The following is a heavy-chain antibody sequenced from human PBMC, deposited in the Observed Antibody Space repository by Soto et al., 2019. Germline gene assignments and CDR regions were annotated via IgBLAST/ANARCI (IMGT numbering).Heavy chain of an antibody. Sequence: QVQLVQAGAEVKKPGSSVKVSCKASGGTFSTYAISWVRQAPGQGLEWMGGIIPIYGTANYAQKFQGRLTMSAEEXRSXVXRGLGSLRSDDTAVYYCAREDKPGGYTPPGTSGFDSWGQGTLVTVSS. CDR2: IIPIYGTA. D-gene: IGHD5-12*01. CDR3: AREDKPGGYTPPGTSGFDS. V-gene: IGHV1-69*12. J-gene: IGHJ4*02. CDR1: GGTFSTYA.